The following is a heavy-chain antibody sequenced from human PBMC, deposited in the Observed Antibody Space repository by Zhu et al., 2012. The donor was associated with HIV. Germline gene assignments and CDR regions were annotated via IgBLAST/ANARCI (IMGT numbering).Heavy chain of an antibody. J-gene: IGHJ6*02. D-gene: IGHD6-19*01. Sequence: QVQLQESGPGLVKASETLSLTCTVSGGSISSYYYNWIRQPAGKGLEWIGRVYTGGSTNYNPSLKSPVTMSVDTSKNQVSLKMNSVTAADTAVYYCAREVGAVAGRAYYYGMDVWGQGTTVTVSS. CDR3: AREVGAVAGRAYYYGMDV. CDR2: VYTGGST. CDR1: GGSISSYY. V-gene: IGHV4-4*07.